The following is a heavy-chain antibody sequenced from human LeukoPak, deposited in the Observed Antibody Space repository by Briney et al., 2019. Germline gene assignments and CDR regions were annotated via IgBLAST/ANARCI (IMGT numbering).Heavy chain of an antibody. V-gene: IGHV3-74*01. CDR3: ARRSSGSPPYYFGY. J-gene: IGHJ4*02. CDR2: INSDGSST. D-gene: IGHD1-26*01. CDR1: GFTFSNAY. Sequence: PGGSLRLSCAASGFTFSNAYMNWVRQAPGKGLVWVSRINSDGSSTSYADSVKGRFTISRDNAKNTLYLQMNSLRAEDTAVYYCARRSSGSPPYYFGYWGQGTLVTVSS.